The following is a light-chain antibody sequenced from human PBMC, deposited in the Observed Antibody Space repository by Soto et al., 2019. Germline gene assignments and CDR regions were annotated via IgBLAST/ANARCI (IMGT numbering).Light chain of an antibody. J-gene: IGKJ1*01. CDR1: PSVSSN. Sequence: LTPAAASLSRSPAHCASLSGRASPSVSSNVAWYQQMPGQTPRLLIYGASNRATGIPDRFSGSGSGTDFTLTISRLEPEDFAVYYCHQYGGSPPETFGQGTKVDI. CDR2: GAS. CDR3: HQYGGSPPET. V-gene: IGKV3-20*01.